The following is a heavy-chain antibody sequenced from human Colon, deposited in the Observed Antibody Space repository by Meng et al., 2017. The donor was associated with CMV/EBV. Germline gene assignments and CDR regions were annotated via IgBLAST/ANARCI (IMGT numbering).Heavy chain of an antibody. V-gene: IGHV1-2*02. J-gene: IGHJ6*02. CDR2: INPNSGGT. CDR1: GYTFTGYY. D-gene: IGHD4-23*01. Sequence: ASVKVSCKASGYTFTGYYMHWVRQAPGQELEWMGWINPNSGGTNYAQKFQGRVTMTRDTSISTAYMELSRLRSDDTAVYYCARDLVVTSYYYYGMDVWGQGTTVTVSS. CDR3: ARDLVVTSYYYYGMDV.